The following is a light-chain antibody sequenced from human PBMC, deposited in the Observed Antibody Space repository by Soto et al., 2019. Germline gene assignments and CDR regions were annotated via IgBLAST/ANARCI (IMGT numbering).Light chain of an antibody. CDR2: GAS. J-gene: IGKJ2*01. CDR3: QQYGGSHLRYT. CDR1: QSVSSNY. Sequence: EIVLTQSPDTLSLSPGERSTLSCRASQSVSSNYLAWYQQKPGQAPRLLINGASSRATGIPDRFSGSGSGTDFTLTITRLEPEDFAVYYCQQYGGSHLRYTFGQGTKLVIK. V-gene: IGKV3-20*01.